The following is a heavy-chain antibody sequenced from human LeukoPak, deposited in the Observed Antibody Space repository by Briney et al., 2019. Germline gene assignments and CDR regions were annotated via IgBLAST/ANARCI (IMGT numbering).Heavy chain of an antibody. CDR3: ARAGGVLRYFDWLDY. D-gene: IGHD3-9*01. CDR2: INPNSGGT. CDR1: GYTFTGYY. V-gene: IGHV1-2*06. Sequence: GASVKVSCKASGYTFTGYYMHWVRQAPGQGLEWMGRINPNSGGTNYAQKFQGRVTMTRDTSISTAYMELSRLRSDDTAVYYCARAGGVLRYFDWLDYWGQGTLVTVSS. J-gene: IGHJ4*02.